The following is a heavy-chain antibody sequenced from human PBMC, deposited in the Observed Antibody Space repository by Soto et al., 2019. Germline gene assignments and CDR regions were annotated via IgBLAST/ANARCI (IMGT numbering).Heavy chain of an antibody. CDR1: GGSDSSGNYY. CDR2: IYYSGNT. J-gene: IGHJ5*02. V-gene: IGHV4-30-4*01. D-gene: IGHD6-6*01. CDR3: VGIYSSSESFDP. Sequence: SETLSLTCTVSGGSDSSGNYYWTWIRQPPGKGLEWIGNIYYSGNTYYSPSLKSRVSMSIDTSKNQFSLKLRSVTAADTAVYYCVGIYSSSESFDPWGQGIQGTVS.